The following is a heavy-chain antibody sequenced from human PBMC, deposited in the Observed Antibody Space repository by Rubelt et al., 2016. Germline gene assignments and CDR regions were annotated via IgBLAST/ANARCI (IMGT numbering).Heavy chain of an antibody. V-gene: IGHV4-34*01. CDR2: INHSGTT. Sequence: QVQLQQWGAGLLKPSETLSLTCAVYGGSFSGYYWSWIRQSPGKGLEWIGEINHSGTTNCNPSLKSRVTMSVDTYKNQCSLNLSPVTAADTAVFYCARHATTDRSLDPWGQGTLVSVSS. D-gene: IGHD4-11*01. CDR3: ARHATTDRSLDP. J-gene: IGHJ5*02. CDR1: GGSFSGYY.